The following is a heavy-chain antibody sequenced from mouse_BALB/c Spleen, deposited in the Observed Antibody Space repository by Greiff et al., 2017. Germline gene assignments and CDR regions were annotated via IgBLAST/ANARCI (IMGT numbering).Heavy chain of an antibody. D-gene: IGHD1-2*01. Sequence: QVQLKESGPGLVAPSQSLSITCTVSGFSLTSYGVHWVRQPPGKGLEWLGVIWAGGSTNYNSALMSRLSISKDNSKSQVFLKMNSLQTDDTAMYYCARAKNYGYVGFAYWGQGTLVTVSA. CDR1: GFSLTSYG. J-gene: IGHJ3*01. CDR3: ARAKNYGYVGFAY. CDR2: IWAGGST. V-gene: IGHV2-9*02.